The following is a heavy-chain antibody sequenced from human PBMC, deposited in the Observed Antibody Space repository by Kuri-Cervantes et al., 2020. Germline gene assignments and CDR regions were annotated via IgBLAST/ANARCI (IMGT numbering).Heavy chain of an antibody. V-gene: IGHV4-34*01. J-gene: IGHJ4*02. CDR2: INHSGST. CDR1: GGSFSSYY. D-gene: IGHD6-13*01. CDR3: ASSGQLGF. Sequence: SETLSLTCAVYGGSFSSYYWSWIRQPPGKGLEWIGEINHSGSTNYNPSLKSRVTISVDTSKDQFSLKLSSMTAADTAVYYCASSGQLGFWGQGTLVTVSS.